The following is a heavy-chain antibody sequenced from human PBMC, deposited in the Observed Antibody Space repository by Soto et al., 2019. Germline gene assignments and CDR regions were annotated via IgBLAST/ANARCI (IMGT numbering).Heavy chain of an antibody. Sequence: GGSLRLSCAASGFTFGDAWMSWVRQAPGKGLEWVGRIKSNSDGGTTDYAAPVKGRFTISRDDSKNTMYLQMNSLKTEDTAVYYCTTYTSGRKYDYWGQGTLVTVSS. V-gene: IGHV3-15*01. CDR2: IKSNSDGGTT. J-gene: IGHJ4*02. CDR1: GFTFGDAW. CDR3: TTYTSGRKYDY. D-gene: IGHD6-25*01.